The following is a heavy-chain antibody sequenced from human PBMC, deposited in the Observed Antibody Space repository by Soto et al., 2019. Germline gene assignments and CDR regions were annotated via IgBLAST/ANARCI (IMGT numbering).Heavy chain of an antibody. CDR3: ARGRWLQSDYYYGMDV. Sequence: SVKVSCKASGGTFSSYAISWVRQAPVQGLEWMGGIIPIFGTANYAQKFQGRVTITADKSTSTAYMELSSLRSEDTAVYYCARGRWLQSDYYYGMDVWGQGTTVTVSS. J-gene: IGHJ6*02. D-gene: IGHD5-12*01. CDR2: IIPIFGTA. V-gene: IGHV1-69*06. CDR1: GGTFSSYA.